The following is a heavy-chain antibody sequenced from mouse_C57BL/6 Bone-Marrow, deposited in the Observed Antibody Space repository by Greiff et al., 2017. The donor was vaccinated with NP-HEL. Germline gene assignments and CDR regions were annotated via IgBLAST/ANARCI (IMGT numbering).Heavy chain of an antibody. CDR3: ARPEDGYQRSFDY. CDR2: ISGGGGNT. CDR1: GFTFSSYT. Sequence: EVKLVESGGGLVKPGGSLKLSCAASGFTFSSYTMSWVRQTPEKRLEWVANISGGGGNTYYPDSVKGRFTISRDNAKNTRYLQMSSLTSEDTALYYCARPEDGYQRSFDYWGQGTTLTVSS. D-gene: IGHD2-3*01. V-gene: IGHV5-9*01. J-gene: IGHJ2*01.